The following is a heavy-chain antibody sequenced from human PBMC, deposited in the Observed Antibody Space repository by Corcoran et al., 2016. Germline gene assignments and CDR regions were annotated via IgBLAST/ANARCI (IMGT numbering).Heavy chain of an antibody. D-gene: IGHD6-19*01. CDR2: IYWDDDK. Sequence: QITLKESGPTLVKPTQTLTLTCTFSGFSLSTTGEGVGWIRQPPGKALEWLAFIYWDDDKHYSPSLKNRLTITKDTSKNQVVLTMTNMDPVDTATYYCAHRLPGYISGWNSGYFDYWGQGTLVTVSS. CDR1: GFSLSTTGEG. V-gene: IGHV2-5*02. J-gene: IGHJ4*02. CDR3: AHRLPGYISGWNSGYFDY.